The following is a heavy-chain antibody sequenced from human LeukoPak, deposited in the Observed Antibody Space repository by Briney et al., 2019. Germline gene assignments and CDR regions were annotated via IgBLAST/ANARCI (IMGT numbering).Heavy chain of an antibody. J-gene: IGHJ6*03. D-gene: IGHD2-15*01. V-gene: IGHV1-69*13. Sequence: SVKVSCKASGGTFSIYAISWVRQAPGQGLEWMGGIIPIFGTANYAQKFQGRVTITADESTSTAYMELSSLRSEDTAVYYCASSATNRDYYYMDVWGKGTTVTVSS. CDR3: ASSATNRDYYYMDV. CDR2: IIPIFGTA. CDR1: GGTFSIYA.